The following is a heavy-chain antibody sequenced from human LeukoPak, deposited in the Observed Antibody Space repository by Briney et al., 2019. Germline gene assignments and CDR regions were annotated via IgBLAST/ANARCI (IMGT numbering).Heavy chain of an antibody. D-gene: IGHD3-3*01. CDR3: ARDLADYDFWSGLGY. J-gene: IGHJ4*02. CDR2: ISYDGSNK. CDR1: GFTVSSYG. V-gene: IGHV3-30*19. Sequence: GGSLRLSCAASGFTVSSYGMHWVRQAPGKGLEWVAVISYDGSNKYYADSVKGRFTISRDNSKNTLYLQMNSLRAEDTAVYYCARDLADYDFWSGLGYWGQGTLVTVSS.